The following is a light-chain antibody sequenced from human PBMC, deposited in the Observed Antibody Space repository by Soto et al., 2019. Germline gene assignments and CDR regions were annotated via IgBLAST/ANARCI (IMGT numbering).Light chain of an antibody. Sequence: EIVLTQSPASLSLSPGDRATLSCRASQSVSSNLAWYQQKPGQAPRLLIYGASTRATGIPARFSGSGSGTEFTLTISSLQSEDFAVYYCQQYYSYPSITFGQGTRLEIK. J-gene: IGKJ5*01. CDR1: QSVSSN. CDR2: GAS. V-gene: IGKV3D-15*01. CDR3: QQYYSYPSIT.